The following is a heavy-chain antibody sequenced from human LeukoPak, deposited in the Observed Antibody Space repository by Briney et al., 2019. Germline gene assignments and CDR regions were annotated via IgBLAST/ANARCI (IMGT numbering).Heavy chain of an antibody. V-gene: IGHV4-61*02. D-gene: IGHD6-13*01. CDR2: IYTSGST. CDR1: GGSISSGSYY. CDR3: ARLYSSSWYGFPYYYYYYMDV. Sequence: PSETLSLTCTVSGGSISSGSYYWSWIRQPAGKGLEWIGRIYTSGSTNYNPSLKSRVTISVDTSKNQFSLKLSSVTAADTAVYYCARLYSSSWYGFPYYYYYYMDVWGKGTTVTISS. J-gene: IGHJ6*03.